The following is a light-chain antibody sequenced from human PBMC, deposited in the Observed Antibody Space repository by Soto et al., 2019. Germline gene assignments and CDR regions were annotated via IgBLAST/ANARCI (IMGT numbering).Light chain of an antibody. CDR1: QSVSNN. CDR3: QQYSNWPHT. V-gene: IGKV3-15*01. CDR2: CAS. Sequence: EIVMTQSPATLSVSPGERATLSCRASQSVSNNLAWYQQTPGQAHRLLIYCASTKATGIPARFSGSGSGTEFTLTISSLQSEDFAVYYCQQYSNWPHTFGQGTKLEIK. J-gene: IGKJ2*01.